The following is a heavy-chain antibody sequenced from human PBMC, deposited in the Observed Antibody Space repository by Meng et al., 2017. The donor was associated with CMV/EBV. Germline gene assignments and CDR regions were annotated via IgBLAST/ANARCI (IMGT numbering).Heavy chain of an antibody. D-gene: IGHD2-2*01. J-gene: IGHJ6*02. CDR1: GGSFSGYY. CDR2: INHSGST. CDR3: ARLRRGYCSSTSCPGGMVLLGGYGMDV. Sequence: SETLSLTCAVYGGSFSGYYWSWIRQPPGKGPEWIGEINHSGSTNYNPSLKSRVTISVDTSKNQFSLKLSSVTAADTAVYYCARLRRGYCSSTSCPGGMVLLGGYGMDVWGQGTTVTVSS. V-gene: IGHV4-34*01.